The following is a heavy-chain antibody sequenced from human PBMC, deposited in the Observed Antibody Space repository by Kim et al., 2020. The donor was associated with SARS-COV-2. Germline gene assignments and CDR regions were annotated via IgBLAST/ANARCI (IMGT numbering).Heavy chain of an antibody. CDR1: GFTFSSYA. J-gene: IGHJ3*02. V-gene: IGHV3-30*04. CDR2: ISYDGSNK. D-gene: IGHD3-22*01. CDR3: ARDFSYYDSSGYYGSAFDI. Sequence: GGSLRLSCAASGFTFSSYAMHWVRQAPGKGLEWVAVISYDGSNKYYADSVKGRFTISRDNSKNTLYLQMNSLRAEDTAVYYCARDFSYYDSSGYYGSAFDIWGQGKMVTVSS.